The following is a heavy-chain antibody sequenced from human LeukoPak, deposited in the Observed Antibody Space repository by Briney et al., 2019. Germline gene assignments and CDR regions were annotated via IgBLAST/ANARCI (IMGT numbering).Heavy chain of an antibody. V-gene: IGHV3-23*01. J-gene: IGHJ3*02. CDR1: GFTFSSYA. CDR3: AKTVAAEEDAFDI. D-gene: IGHD6-13*01. Sequence: GGSLRLSCAASGFTFSSYAMSWVRLAPGKGLEWVSAISGSGGSTYYADSVKGRFTISRDNSKNTLYLQMNSLRAEDTAVYYCAKTVAAEEDAFDIWGQGTMVTVSS. CDR2: ISGSGGST.